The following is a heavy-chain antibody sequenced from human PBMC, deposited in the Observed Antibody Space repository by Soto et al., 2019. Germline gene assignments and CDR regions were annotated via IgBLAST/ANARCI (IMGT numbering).Heavy chain of an antibody. CDR2: IGPDGSAK. CDR3: SRDICGRTTGCVN. J-gene: IGHJ4*02. CDR1: GFPFSLYL. V-gene: IGHV3-7*01. Sequence: EVQLVESGGDLVQPGGSLRLSCAASGFPFSLYLMSWVRQAPGKGLEWVANIGPDGSAKYYMGSVKGRLTISRDNAKSSLYLQMDSLRVEDTAIYYCSRDICGRTTGCVNWGQGTQVIVSS. D-gene: IGHD3-9*01.